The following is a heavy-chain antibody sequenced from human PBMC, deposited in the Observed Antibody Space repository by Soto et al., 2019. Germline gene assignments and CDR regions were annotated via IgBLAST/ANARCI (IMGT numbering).Heavy chain of an antibody. CDR1: GFTFSNYW. J-gene: IGHJ4*02. Sequence: AQLVESGGGLVQPGGSLRLSCAASGFTFSNYWMHWVRQVPGQGPVWVSRLNRDGSRTDYADSVRGRFTIFRDNARNTLYLQMNSLRAEDTAMYYCARDLGGAASYWGQGTLVTVSS. V-gene: IGHV3-74*01. CDR3: ARDLGGAASY. D-gene: IGHD3-10*01. CDR2: LNRDGSRT.